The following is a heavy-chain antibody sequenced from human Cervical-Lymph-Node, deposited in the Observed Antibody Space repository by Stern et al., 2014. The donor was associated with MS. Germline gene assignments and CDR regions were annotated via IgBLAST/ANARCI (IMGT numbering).Heavy chain of an antibody. D-gene: IGHD5-24*01. J-gene: IGHJ6*02. CDR1: GGSMRSGTYF. Sequence: QVQLQESGPGLVKPSQTLSLTCSVSGGSMRSGTYFWSWMRPPAGKELEWIGHIYATGNTNYTPSLRSRVTISMNKSKCLFSVKLTSVTAADTAVYYCARALARWLENDYYSYYGMDVWGPGTTVTVSS. V-gene: IGHV4-61*02. CDR2: IYATGNT. CDR3: ARALARWLENDYYSYYGMDV.